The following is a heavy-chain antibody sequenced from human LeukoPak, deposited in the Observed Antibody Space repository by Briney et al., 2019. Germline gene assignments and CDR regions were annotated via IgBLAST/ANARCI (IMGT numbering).Heavy chain of an antibody. CDR2: INPNSGGT. Sequence: ASVKVSCKASGYTFTSYGISWVRQAPGQGLEWMGWINPNSGGTNYAQKFQGRVTMTRDTSISTAYMEMSRLRSDDTAVYYCVRGTREGYSYGRYYFDYWGQGILVTVSS. CDR1: GYTFTSYG. CDR3: VRGTREGYSYGRYYFDY. J-gene: IGHJ4*02. D-gene: IGHD5-18*01. V-gene: IGHV1-2*02.